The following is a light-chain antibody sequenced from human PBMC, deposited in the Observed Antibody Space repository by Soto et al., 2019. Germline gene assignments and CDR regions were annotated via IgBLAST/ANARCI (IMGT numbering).Light chain of an antibody. J-gene: IGKJ4*01. CDR1: QSVNNN. CDR3: QQYNNWPLLT. V-gene: IGKV3-15*01. Sequence: EIMVTQSQATLSVSPGERATLSCRASQSVNNNLAWYQQKPGQAPRLLIYGASTRATGIPARFGGSGYGTEFTLTISSLQSEDFAIYYCQQYNNWPLLTFGGGTKVEIK. CDR2: GAS.